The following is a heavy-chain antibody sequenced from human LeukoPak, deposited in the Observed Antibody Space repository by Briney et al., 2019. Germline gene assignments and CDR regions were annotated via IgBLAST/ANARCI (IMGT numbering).Heavy chain of an antibody. J-gene: IGHJ3*02. CDR2: ISATSAYI. V-gene: IGHV3-21*01. CDR3: ARELNLSVYYVLSSDAFDI. Sequence: PGGSLRLSCVTSGFIFSRYTMNWVRQAPGKGLEWVSSISATSAYIFYAASVKGRFTISRDNAKKSLYLQMNSLRAEDTAVYYWARELNLSVYYVLSSDAFDIWGQGTVVTVSS. D-gene: IGHD3-22*01. CDR1: GFIFSRYT.